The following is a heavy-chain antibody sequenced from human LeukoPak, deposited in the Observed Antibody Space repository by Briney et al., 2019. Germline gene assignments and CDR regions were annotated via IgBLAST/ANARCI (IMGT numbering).Heavy chain of an antibody. Sequence: SETLSLTCTVSGGSISGSYWSWIRQPAGKGLEWIGRIYSSGSTNYNPSLKSRVTISVDTSKNQFSLKLSSVTAADTAVYYCASGIWAVANWGQGTLVTVSS. CDR1: GGSISGSY. J-gene: IGHJ4*02. CDR3: ASGIWAVAN. CDR2: IYSSGST. V-gene: IGHV4-4*07. D-gene: IGHD6-19*01.